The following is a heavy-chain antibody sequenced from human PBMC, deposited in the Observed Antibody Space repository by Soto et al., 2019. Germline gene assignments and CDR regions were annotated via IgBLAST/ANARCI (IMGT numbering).Heavy chain of an antibody. Sequence: GGSLRLSCAASGVTFSTDAMYWVRQAPGKGLEWVAVISYDGSNKYYTESVKGRFSISRDNAKNSLFLRVDSLRAEDTAVYYCARARLWGHLDVWGKGTTVTVSS. J-gene: IGHJ6*04. D-gene: IGHD3-16*01. CDR2: ISYDGSNK. CDR1: GVTFSTDA. CDR3: ARARLWGHLDV. V-gene: IGHV3-30-3*01.